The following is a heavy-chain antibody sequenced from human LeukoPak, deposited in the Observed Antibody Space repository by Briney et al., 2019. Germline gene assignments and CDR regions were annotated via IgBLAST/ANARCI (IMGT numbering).Heavy chain of an antibody. J-gene: IGHJ6*04. Sequence: GGSLRLSCAASGFTFSSYEMNWVRQAPGKGLEWVSYISSSGSTIYYADSVKGRFTISRDNAKNSLYLQMNSLRAEDTAVYYCAERGITMIGGVWGKGTTVTISS. CDR3: AERGITMIGGV. CDR1: GFTFSSYE. V-gene: IGHV3-48*03. CDR2: ISSSGSTI. D-gene: IGHD3-10*02.